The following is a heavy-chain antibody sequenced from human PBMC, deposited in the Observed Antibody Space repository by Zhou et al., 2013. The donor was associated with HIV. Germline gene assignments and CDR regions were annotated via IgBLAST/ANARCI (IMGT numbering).Heavy chain of an antibody. CDR2: IIPIFGTA. J-gene: IGHJ4*02. D-gene: IGHD3-22*01. Sequence: QVQLVQSGAEVKKPGSSAKVSCKASGGSFSRHAISWVRQAPGQGLEWMGGIIPIFGTANYAQKFQDRLTITTDEDTSTAYMELSSLRYDDTAIYYCARLVLAYYFESSGYYLDYWGQGTLVTVSS. V-gene: IGHV1-69*05. CDR3: ARLVLAYYFESSGYYLDY. CDR1: GGSFSRHA.